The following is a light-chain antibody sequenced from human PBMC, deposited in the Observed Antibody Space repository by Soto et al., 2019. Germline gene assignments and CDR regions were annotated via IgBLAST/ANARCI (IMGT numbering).Light chain of an antibody. CDR2: EVS. CDR3: SSYTGSSTRYV. V-gene: IGLV2-14*01. J-gene: IGLJ1*01. CDR1: SSDVGGYNF. Sequence: QSVLTQPASVSGSPGQSITISCTGTSSDVGGYNFVSWYQQYPGKAPKLMIYEVSNRPSGASNRFSGSKSGNTASLTISGLQAEDESDYYCSSYTGSSTRYVFGTGTKVTVL.